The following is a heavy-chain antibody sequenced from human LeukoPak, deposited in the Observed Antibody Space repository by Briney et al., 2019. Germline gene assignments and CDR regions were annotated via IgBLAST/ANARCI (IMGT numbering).Heavy chain of an antibody. Sequence: ASMKVSCKASGYTFTGYYIHWVRQAPGQGLEWMGWINPNSGGTNYAQTFQGRVTMTRDTSITTAYMELSSLRSDDTAVYYCARLRDSSSYYFDYWGQGTLVTVSS. V-gene: IGHV1-2*02. CDR1: GYTFTGYY. CDR3: ARLRDSSSYYFDY. CDR2: INPNSGGT. J-gene: IGHJ4*02.